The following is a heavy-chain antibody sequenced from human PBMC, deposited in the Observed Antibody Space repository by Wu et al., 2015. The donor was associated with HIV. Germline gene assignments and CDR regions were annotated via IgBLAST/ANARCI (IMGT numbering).Heavy chain of an antibody. Sequence: QVQLVQFGADVEKPGASVRVSCKASGYDFINYYIHWVRQAPGQGLEWMGCINPRTGDTKYAQRFQDKVSMTRDTPISTVYLELSSLRPDDTAVYYCARNVVGSIGGGYTYYGMDVWGQGTTVTVSS. J-gene: IGHJ6*02. CDR3: ARNVVGSIGGGYTYYGMDV. V-gene: IGHV1-2*02. CDR2: INPRTGDT. CDR1: GYDFINYY. D-gene: IGHD2-15*01.